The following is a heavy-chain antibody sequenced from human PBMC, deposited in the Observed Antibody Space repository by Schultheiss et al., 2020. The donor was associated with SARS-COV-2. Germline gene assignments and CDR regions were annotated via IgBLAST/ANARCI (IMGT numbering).Heavy chain of an antibody. CDR3: AREGGQYDFWSGYPDC. Sequence: GGSLRLSCAASGFTFDDYAMHWVRQAPGKGLEWVSGISWNSGSIGYADSVKGRFTISRDNAKNSLYLQMNSLRAEDTAVYYCAREGGQYDFWSGYPDCWGQGTLVTVSS. CDR2: ISWNSGSI. J-gene: IGHJ4*02. V-gene: IGHV3-9*01. D-gene: IGHD3-3*01. CDR1: GFTFDDYA.